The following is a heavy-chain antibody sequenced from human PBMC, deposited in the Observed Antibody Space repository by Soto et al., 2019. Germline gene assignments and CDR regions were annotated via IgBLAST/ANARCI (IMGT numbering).Heavy chain of an antibody. CDR1: GFTFSSYG. V-gene: IGHV3-30*03. D-gene: IGHD1-26*01. Sequence: QVQLVESGGGVVQPGRSLRLSCAASGFTFSSYGMHWVRQAPGKGLEWVAVISYDGSNKYYEDSVKGRFTISRDNSKNTLYLQMNSLRAEDTAVYYCATLFSGSYEVYWGQGTLVTVSS. J-gene: IGHJ4*02. CDR2: ISYDGSNK. CDR3: ATLFSGSYEVY.